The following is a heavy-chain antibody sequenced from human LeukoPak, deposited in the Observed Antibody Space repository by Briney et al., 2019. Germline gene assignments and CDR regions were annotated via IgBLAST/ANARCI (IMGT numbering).Heavy chain of an antibody. J-gene: IGHJ4*02. CDR2: IIPILGIA. D-gene: IGHD3-22*01. Sequence: SVKVSWKASGGTFSSYAISWVRQAPGQGLEWMGRIIPILGIANYAQKFQGRVTITADKSTSTAYMELSSLRSEDTAVYYCAIPPDSSGYSALFDYWGQGTLVTVSS. CDR1: GGTFSSYA. CDR3: AIPPDSSGYSALFDY. V-gene: IGHV1-69*04.